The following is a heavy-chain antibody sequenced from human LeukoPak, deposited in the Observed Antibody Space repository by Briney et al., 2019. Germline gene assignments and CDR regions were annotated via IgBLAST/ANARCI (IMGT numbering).Heavy chain of an antibody. CDR2: ISGSGGST. Sequence: GGSLRLSCAGSGFTFSSYGMSWVRQAPGKGLEWVSAISGSGGSTYYADSVKGRFTISRDNSKNTLYLQMNSLRADDTAVYYCARVQWLATGYYFDYWGQGTLVTVSS. CDR3: ARVQWLATGYYFDY. D-gene: IGHD6-19*01. V-gene: IGHV3-23*01. CDR1: GFTFSSYG. J-gene: IGHJ4*02.